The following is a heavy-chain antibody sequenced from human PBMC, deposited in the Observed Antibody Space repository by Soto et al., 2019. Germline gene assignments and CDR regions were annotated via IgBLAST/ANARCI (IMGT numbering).Heavy chain of an antibody. CDR3: ARRPLNSNGAY. J-gene: IGHJ4*02. CDR1: GVTVSSND. V-gene: IGHV3-53*01. D-gene: IGHD3-22*01. CDR2: IYSSGST. Sequence: EVQLVESGGGLIQPGGSLRLSCAASGVTVSSNDMSWVRQAPGKGLEWVSLIYSSGSTHYADSVKGRFTISRDNSKNTVHLQMNSLRAEDTAVYYCARRPLNSNGAYWGQGTLVTVSS.